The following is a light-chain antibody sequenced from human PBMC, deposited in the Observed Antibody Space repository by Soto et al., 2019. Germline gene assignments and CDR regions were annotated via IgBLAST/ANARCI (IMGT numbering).Light chain of an antibody. J-gene: IGLJ2*01. V-gene: IGLV2-14*01. CDR2: DVS. Sequence: QSALTQPASVSGSPGQSITISCTGTTRDVGGYNYVSWYQQHPGKAPKLMIYDVSNRPSGVSNRFSGSKSGNTASLTISGLQAEDEADYYCTSYTGSSVVFGGGTKLTVL. CDR1: TRDVGGYNY. CDR3: TSYTGSSVV.